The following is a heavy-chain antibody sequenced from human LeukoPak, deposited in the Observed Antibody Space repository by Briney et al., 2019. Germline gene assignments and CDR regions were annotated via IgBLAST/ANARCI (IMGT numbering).Heavy chain of an antibody. CDR1: GFTFSSYG. V-gene: IGHV3-30*02. J-gene: IGHJ6*03. D-gene: IGHD3-10*01. CDR2: IRYDGSNK. CDR3: AKDQYPKVRGVMGYYYMDV. Sequence: GGSLRLSCAASGFTFSSYGMHWVRQVPGKGLEWVAFIRYDGSNKYYADSVKGRFTIDRDNSKNTLYLQMNSLRAEDTAVYYCAKDQYPKVRGVMGYYYMDVWGKGTTVTISS.